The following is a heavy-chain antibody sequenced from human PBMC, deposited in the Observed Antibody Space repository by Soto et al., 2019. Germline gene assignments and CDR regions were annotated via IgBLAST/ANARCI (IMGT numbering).Heavy chain of an antibody. CDR2: IFWDDVR. CDR1: GFSLSTSGVG. Sequence: QITLKESGPTLVRPTQTLTLTCTFSGFSLSTSGVGVGWIRQPPGKTLEWLALIFWDDVRRYSPSLKTRLTVTKDTSRNMVVLTMTNVDPVDTATYCCAHVGSCSGGTCTYFDSWGQRTLVTVSS. D-gene: IGHD2-15*01. CDR3: AHVGSCSGGTCTYFDS. V-gene: IGHV2-5*02. J-gene: IGHJ4*02.